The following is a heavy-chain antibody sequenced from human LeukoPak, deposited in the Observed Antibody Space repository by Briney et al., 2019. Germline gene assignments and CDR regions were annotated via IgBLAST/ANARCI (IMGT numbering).Heavy chain of an antibody. CDR2: INPSGGST. CDR3: ASWADSSGLQH. CDR1: GYTFTSYY. D-gene: IGHD3-22*01. J-gene: IGHJ1*01. V-gene: IGHV1-46*01. Sequence: ASVKVSCKASGYTFTSYYMHWVRQAPGQGLEWMGIINPSGGSTSYAQKFQGRVTMTRDMSTSTVYMELSSLRSEDMAVYYCASWADSSGLQHWGQGTLVTVSS.